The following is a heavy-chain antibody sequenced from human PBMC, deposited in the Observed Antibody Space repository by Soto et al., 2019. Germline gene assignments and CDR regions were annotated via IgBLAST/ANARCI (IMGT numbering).Heavy chain of an antibody. CDR2: IYFSGST. V-gene: IGHV4-39*01. Sequence: PSETLSLTCTVSGGSISIIDNYWGWIRQPPGKGLEWIGSIYFSGSTYYNPSLKSRVTMSVDTSKNQFSLNLNSVTAADTAVYYCARQRYSSGCPVYWGQGTLVTVSS. CDR3: ARQRYSSGCPVY. D-gene: IGHD6-19*01. CDR1: GGSISIIDNY. J-gene: IGHJ4*02.